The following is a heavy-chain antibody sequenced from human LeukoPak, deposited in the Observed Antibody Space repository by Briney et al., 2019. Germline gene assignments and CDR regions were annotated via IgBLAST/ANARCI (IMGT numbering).Heavy chain of an antibody. J-gene: IGHJ6*03. CDR2: IYYTGST. V-gene: IGHV4-59*12. CDR1: GGSISSYY. Sequence: PSETLSLTCTVSGGSISSYYWSWIRQPPGKGLEWIGYIYYTGSTNYNPSLKSRVTISVDTSKNQFSLKLSSVTAADTAVYYCAIATGNYYYMDVWGKGTTVTVSS. D-gene: IGHD3-10*01. CDR3: AIATGNYYYMDV.